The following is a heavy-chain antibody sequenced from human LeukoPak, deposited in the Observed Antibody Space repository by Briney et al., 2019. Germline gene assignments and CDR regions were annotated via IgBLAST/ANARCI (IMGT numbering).Heavy chain of an antibody. D-gene: IGHD4-17*01. V-gene: IGHV3-30*03. J-gene: IGHJ4*02. CDR1: GFTFSYG. CDR3: ARARNDYGDYVFDY. Sequence: GGSLRLSCAASGFTFSYGIHWVRQAPGKGLEWVAVISSDGGYQYYADSVKGRFTISRDNAKSSLYLQMNSLRAEDTAVYYCARARNDYGDYVFDYWGQGTLVTVSS. CDR2: ISSDGGYQ.